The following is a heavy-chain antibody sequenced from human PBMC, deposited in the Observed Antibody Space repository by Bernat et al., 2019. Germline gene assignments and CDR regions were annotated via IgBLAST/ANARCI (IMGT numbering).Heavy chain of an antibody. CDR3: AREYGDPNYYYYGMDV. J-gene: IGHJ6*02. CDR2: INPNSGGT. Sequence: QVQLVQSGAEVKKPGASVKVSCKASGYTFTGYYMHWVRQAPGQGLEWMGWINPNSGGTNYAQKFQGWVTMTRDTSISTAYMELSGLRSDDTAVYYCAREYGDPNYYYYGMDVWGQGTTVTVSS. V-gene: IGHV1-2*04. CDR1: GYTFTGYY. D-gene: IGHD4-17*01.